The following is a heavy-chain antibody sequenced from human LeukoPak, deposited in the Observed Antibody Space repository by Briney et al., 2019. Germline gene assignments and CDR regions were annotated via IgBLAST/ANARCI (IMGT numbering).Heavy chain of an antibody. V-gene: IGHV3-7*05. Sequence: GGSLRLSCAASGFTFSCYWMSWVRQAPGKGLEWVANIKQDGSEKYYVDSVKGRFTISRDNSKNSLYLQMNSLRIEDTALYYCAKSPGTYRYGYHFHYWGQGTLVTVSS. D-gene: IGHD5-18*01. CDR3: AKSPGTYRYGYHFHY. J-gene: IGHJ4*02. CDR2: IKQDGSEK. CDR1: GFTFSCYW.